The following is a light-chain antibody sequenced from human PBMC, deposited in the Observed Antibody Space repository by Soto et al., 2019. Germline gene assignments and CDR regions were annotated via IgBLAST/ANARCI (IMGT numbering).Light chain of an antibody. CDR2: TTS. CDR1: QSIISY. Sequence: DIPMTQSPSSLSASVGDRVTITCRASQSIISYLNWFQQKPGKAPNRLIYTTSNLQSGVPSRFSGSGSGTDFTLTISSLQPEDFATYYCQQSYTTSYTFGQGTKLEIE. V-gene: IGKV1-39*01. J-gene: IGKJ2*01. CDR3: QQSYTTSYT.